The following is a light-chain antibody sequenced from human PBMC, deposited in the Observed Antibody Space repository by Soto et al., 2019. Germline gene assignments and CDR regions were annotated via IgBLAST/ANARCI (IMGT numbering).Light chain of an antibody. Sequence: DIQMTQSPSTLSASVGDRVTITCRASQSISTWLAWYQQKPGKAPKLLIYKASSLESGVPSRFSGSGSGTEFTLTISSLQADDFATYYCQQYHTYRTFGQGTKVEIK. CDR2: KAS. J-gene: IGKJ1*01. CDR3: QQYHTYRT. V-gene: IGKV1-5*03. CDR1: QSISTW.